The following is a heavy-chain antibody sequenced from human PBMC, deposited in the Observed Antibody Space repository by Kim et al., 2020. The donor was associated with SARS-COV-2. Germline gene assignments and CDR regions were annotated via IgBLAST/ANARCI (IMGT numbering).Heavy chain of an antibody. CDR3: ARGRIVARVFDY. Sequence: NDNPSLKSRVTISVDTSKNQFSLKLSSVTAADTAVYYCARGRIVARVFDYWGQGTLVTVSS. D-gene: IGHD6-6*01. V-gene: IGHV4-34*01. J-gene: IGHJ4*02.